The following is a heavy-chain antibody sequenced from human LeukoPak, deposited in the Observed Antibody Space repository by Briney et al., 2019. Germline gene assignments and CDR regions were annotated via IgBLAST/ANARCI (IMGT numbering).Heavy chain of an antibody. CDR2: ISYEGSDK. V-gene: IGHV3-30*18. D-gene: IGHD1-1*01. CDR3: AKSLFTSATGTGRAFHI. CDR1: GLTFSSYD. J-gene: IGHJ3*02. Sequence: PGGSLRLSCAASGLTFSSYDMHWVRQAPGKGLEWVAVISYEGSDKYYADSVKGRFTISRDNSKNTLYLQMTGLRAGDTAEYYCAKSLFTSATGTGRAFHIWGQGTMVTVSS.